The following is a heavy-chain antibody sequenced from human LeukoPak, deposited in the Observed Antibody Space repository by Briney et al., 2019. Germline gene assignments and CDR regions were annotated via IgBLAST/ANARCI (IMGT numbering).Heavy chain of an antibody. D-gene: IGHD3-22*01. V-gene: IGHV3-30-3*01. CDR3: AGDYGYYHDSRDHFDI. Sequence: GRSLRLSCAASGFTIRNYAMHWGRQAPGTGRGGWAVISYDGNNNYFADSVKGRFTFSRGNSKNTLYLPMNNLSAEDAAVYYCAGDYGYYHDSRDHFDIWGEGTMVTVSS. CDR2: ISYDGNNN. J-gene: IGHJ3*02. CDR1: GFTIRNYA.